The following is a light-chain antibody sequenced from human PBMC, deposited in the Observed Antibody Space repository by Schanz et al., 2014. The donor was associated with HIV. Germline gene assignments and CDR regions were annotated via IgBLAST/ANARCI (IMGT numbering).Light chain of an antibody. V-gene: IGLV2-23*02. CDR3: SSYAGSNNLVV. CDR2: EVT. J-gene: IGLJ2*01. CDR1: SNDVGSTNR. Sequence: QSALTQPASVSGSPGQSITISCTGTSNDVGSTNRVSWYQQHPDKAPKLMIYEVTRRPPGVSSRFSGSKSGNTASLTVSGLXAEDEGDYYCSSYAGSNNLVVFGGGTKVTVL.